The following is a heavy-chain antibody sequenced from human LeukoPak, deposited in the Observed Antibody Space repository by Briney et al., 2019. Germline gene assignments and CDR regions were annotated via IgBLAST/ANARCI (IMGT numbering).Heavy chain of an antibody. CDR1: AVSIASNTHY. J-gene: IGHJ4*02. Sequence: SETLSLTCNVSAVSIASNTHYWTWIRQHPGTGLEWIGFISYSDPTSYNPSLRSRVAFSLDTSKNQFSLQLHSVTAADTAVYYCALSRYGEALFDYWGQGSLVTVSS. CDR3: ALSRYGEALFDY. V-gene: IGHV4-31*03. D-gene: IGHD3-10*01. CDR2: ISYSDPT.